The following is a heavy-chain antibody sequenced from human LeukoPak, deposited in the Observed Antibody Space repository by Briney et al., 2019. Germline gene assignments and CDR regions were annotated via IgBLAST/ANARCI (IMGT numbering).Heavy chain of an antibody. CDR3: ARGRKATLGLGVYYSYFDL. J-gene: IGHJ2*01. D-gene: IGHD5/OR15-5a*01. CDR2: ISNLGSTI. V-gene: IGHV3-48*03. Sequence: GGSLRLSCGAAGFSFSSYEMNWVRQAPGKGLEWVSYISNLGSTIYDADSVKGRFTISRDKAKKSLYLQMNSLRVEDTAVYYCARGRKATLGLGVYYSYFDLWGRGTLVTVSS. CDR1: GFSFSSYE.